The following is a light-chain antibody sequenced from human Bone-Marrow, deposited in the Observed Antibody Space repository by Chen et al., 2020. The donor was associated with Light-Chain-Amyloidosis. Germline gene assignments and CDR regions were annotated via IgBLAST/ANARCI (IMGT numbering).Light chain of an antibody. CDR1: QSVLFTSNNKNY. CDR2: WAS. CDR3: QQYYISPLT. Sequence: IVLTQSPDSLTLSLGERATIKCESSQSVLFTSNNKNYLAWYQQRPGQPPKLLISWASTRESGVPDRFSGSGSGTHFTLNISRLRAEDVVVYYCQQYYISPLTFGGGTKVEVK. J-gene: IGKJ4*01. V-gene: IGKV4-1*01.